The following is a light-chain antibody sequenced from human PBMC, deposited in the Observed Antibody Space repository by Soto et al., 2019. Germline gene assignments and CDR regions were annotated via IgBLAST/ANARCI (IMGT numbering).Light chain of an antibody. CDR3: QQYNNWPPWT. Sequence: EIVMTQSPATLSVSPGERATLSCRASQSVSNNFAWYQQKAGQAPRLLIYGASTMATGIPARFSGSGSGTACPLTISSLQSEDFAVYYCQQYNNWPPWTFGQGTKVEIK. CDR1: QSVSNN. V-gene: IGKV3-15*01. CDR2: GAS. J-gene: IGKJ1*01.